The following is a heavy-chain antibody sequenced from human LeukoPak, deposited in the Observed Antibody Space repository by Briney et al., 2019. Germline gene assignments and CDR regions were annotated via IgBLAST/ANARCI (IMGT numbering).Heavy chain of an antibody. CDR1: GGSISSGGYY. J-gene: IGHJ4*02. CDR3: ARDGYYYDSSGYGIDW. D-gene: IGHD3-22*01. Sequence: SETLSLTCTVSGGSISSGGYYWSWIRQPPGKGLEWIGYIYHSGSTYYNPSLKSRVTISVDTSKNQFSLKLSSVTAADTAVYYCARDGYYYDSSGYGIDWWGQGTLVTVSS. CDR2: IYHSGST. V-gene: IGHV4-30-2*01.